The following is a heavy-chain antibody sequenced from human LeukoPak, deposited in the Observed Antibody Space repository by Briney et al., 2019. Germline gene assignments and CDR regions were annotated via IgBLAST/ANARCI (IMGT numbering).Heavy chain of an antibody. CDR3: ARRAVEDAFDI. J-gene: IGHJ3*02. CDR2: INHSGST. D-gene: IGHD5-24*01. V-gene: IGHV4-39*07. Sequence: PSETLSLTCTVSGASINSDTYYWGWIRQPPGKGLEWIGEINHSGSTNYNPSLKSRVTISVDTSKNQFSLKLSSVTAADTAVYYCARRAVEDAFDIWGQGTMVTVSS. CDR1: GASINSDTYY.